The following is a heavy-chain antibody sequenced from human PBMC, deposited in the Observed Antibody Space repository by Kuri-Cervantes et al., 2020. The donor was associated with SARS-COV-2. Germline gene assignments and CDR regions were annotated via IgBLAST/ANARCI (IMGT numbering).Heavy chain of an antibody. D-gene: IGHD3-22*01. Sequence: GGSLRLSCAASGFTFSSYAMSWVRQAPGKGLEWVSAISGSGGSTYYADSVKGRFTISRDNSKNTLYLQMNGLRAEDTAVYYCAKDPTYSDSSGTFDYWGQGTLVTVSS. V-gene: IGHV3-23*01. CDR3: AKDPTYSDSSGTFDY. CDR2: ISGSGGST. J-gene: IGHJ4*02. CDR1: GFTFSSYA.